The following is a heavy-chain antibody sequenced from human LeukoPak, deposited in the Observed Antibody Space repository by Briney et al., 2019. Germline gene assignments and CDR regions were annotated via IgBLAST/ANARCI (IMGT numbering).Heavy chain of an antibody. CDR1: GGTLSNHA. CDR2: IIPIFGTA. J-gene: IGHJ6*01. CDR3: ASDLGELAGYYGMYA. V-gene: IGHV1-69*01. Sequence: SVKVSCKASGGTLSNHAISWVRQDPGQGLEWLGGIIPIFGTANYAQKFQGRVTITADESTSTAYMELSSLRSEDTGMYYCASDLGELAGYYGMYAWGKGATVT. D-gene: IGHD3-10*01.